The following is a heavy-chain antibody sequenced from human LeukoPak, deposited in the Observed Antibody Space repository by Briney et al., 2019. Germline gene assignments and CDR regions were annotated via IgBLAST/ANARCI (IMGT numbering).Heavy chain of an antibody. V-gene: IGHV3-33*01. D-gene: IGHD3-3*01. J-gene: IGHJ6*03. Sequence: GGSLRLSCAASGFTFSSYGMHWVRRAPGKGLEWVAVIWYDGSNKYYADSVKGRFTISRDNSKNTLYLQMNSLRAEDTAVYYCAREGRDDFWSGYPYYMDVWGKGTTVNVSS. CDR2: IWYDGSNK. CDR1: GFTFSSYG. CDR3: AREGRDDFWSGYPYYMDV.